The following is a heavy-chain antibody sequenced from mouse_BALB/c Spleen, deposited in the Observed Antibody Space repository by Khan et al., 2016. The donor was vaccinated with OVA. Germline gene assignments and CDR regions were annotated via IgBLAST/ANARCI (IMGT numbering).Heavy chain of an antibody. V-gene: IGHV3-2*02. CDR1: GYSITSDYA. D-gene: IGHD1-1*01. Sequence: EVQLQESGPGLVKPSQSLSLTCTVTGYSITSDYAWNWIRQFPGNKLEWMGYISYSGRTSYNPSLKSRTSITRDTSTNQFFLQLNSVTTEDTATYYGARSVTITTVVATDFDYWGQGTTLTVSS. CDR3: ARSVTITTVVATDFDY. J-gene: IGHJ2*01. CDR2: ISYSGRT.